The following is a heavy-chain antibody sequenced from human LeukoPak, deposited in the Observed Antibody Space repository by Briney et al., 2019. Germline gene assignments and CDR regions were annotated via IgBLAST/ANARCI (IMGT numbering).Heavy chain of an antibody. Sequence: PSETLSLTCTVSGGSISSYYWSWIRQPPGKGLEWIGYIYYSGSTNYNPSLKSRVTISVDTSKNQFSLKLSSVTAADTAVYYCARERKLAAAFDYWGQGTLVTVSS. CDR1: GGSISSYY. CDR3: ARERKLAAAFDY. D-gene: IGHD6-13*01. CDR2: IYYSGST. J-gene: IGHJ4*02. V-gene: IGHV4-59*01.